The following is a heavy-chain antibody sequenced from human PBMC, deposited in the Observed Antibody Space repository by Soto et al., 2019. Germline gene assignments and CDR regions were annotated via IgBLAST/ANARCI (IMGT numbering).Heavy chain of an antibody. CDR3: VRDSPIGSTFSGYDGIDY. V-gene: IGHV1-18*01. D-gene: IGHD5-12*01. CDR1: GYTFTTYH. J-gene: IGHJ4*02. Sequence: ASVKVSCTASGYTFTTYHISWVRQAPGQGLEWMGWISAYNGNTNYAQKLQGRVTMTTDTSTSTAYMELRSLRSEDTAVYYCVRDSPIGSTFSGYDGIDYWGQGTLVTVSS. CDR2: ISAYNGNT.